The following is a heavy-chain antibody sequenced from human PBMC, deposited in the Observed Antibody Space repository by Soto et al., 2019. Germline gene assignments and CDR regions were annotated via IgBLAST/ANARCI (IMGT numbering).Heavy chain of an antibody. D-gene: IGHD2-15*01. CDR1: GYTLTSYG. CDR2: ISAYNGDT. Sequence: QVQLVQSGAEVTKPGASVKVSCKASGYTLTSYGISWVRQAPGQGLEWMGWISAYNGDTNYAQSLQGRVTMTTDTSTTTAYMELRSLRSDDTAVYYCATPIGYSDYYYGMAVWGQGTTVTVSS. V-gene: IGHV1-18*01. CDR3: ATPIGYSDYYYGMAV. J-gene: IGHJ6*02.